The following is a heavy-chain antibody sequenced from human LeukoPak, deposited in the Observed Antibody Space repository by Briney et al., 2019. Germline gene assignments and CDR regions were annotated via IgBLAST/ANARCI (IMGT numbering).Heavy chain of an antibody. V-gene: IGHV4-59*01. CDR1: GGSISSYY. J-gene: IGHJ3*02. D-gene: IGHD3-9*01. Sequence: PSETLSLTCTVSGGSISSYYWSWIRQPPGKGLEWIGYIYYSGSTNYNPSLKSRVTISVDTSKNQFSLKLSSVTAADTAVYYCARSNYDILTGYPKKNDAFDIWGQGTMVTVSS. CDR3: ARSNYDILTGYPKKNDAFDI. CDR2: IYYSGST.